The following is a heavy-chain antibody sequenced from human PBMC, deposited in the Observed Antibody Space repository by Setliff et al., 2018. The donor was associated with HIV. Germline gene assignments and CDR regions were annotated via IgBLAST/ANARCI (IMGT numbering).Heavy chain of an antibody. D-gene: IGHD3-3*01. CDR3: ARDRVRITIFGANDASDI. Sequence: ASVKVSCKASAYTFTSYGISWLRQAPGQGLEWMGIINPSGGSSTYAQKFQGRVAMTRDTSTSTVYMELSSLRSEDTAVYYCARDRVRITIFGANDASDIWGQGTMVTVSS. CDR2: INPSGGSS. J-gene: IGHJ3*02. CDR1: AYTFTSYG. V-gene: IGHV1-46*01.